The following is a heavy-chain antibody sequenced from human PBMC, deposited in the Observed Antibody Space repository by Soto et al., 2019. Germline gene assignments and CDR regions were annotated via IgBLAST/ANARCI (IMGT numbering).Heavy chain of an antibody. V-gene: IGHV4-30-4*01. CDR3: AGMTTLDYGMDV. CDR2: IYYSGST. D-gene: IGHD4-17*01. J-gene: IGHJ6*02. Sequence: SETLSLTCTVSGGSISSGDYYWSWIRQPPGKGLEWIGYIYYSGSTYYNPSLKSRVTISVDTSKNQFSLKLSSVTAADTAVYYCAGMTTLDYGMDVWGQGTTVTVSS. CDR1: GGSISSGDYY.